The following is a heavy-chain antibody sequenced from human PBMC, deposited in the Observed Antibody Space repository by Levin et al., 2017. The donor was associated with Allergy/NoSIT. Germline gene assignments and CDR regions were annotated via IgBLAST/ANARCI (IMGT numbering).Heavy chain of an antibody. Sequence: SQTLSLTCTVSGGSISSYYWSWIRQPPGKGLEWIGYIYYSGSTNYNPSLKSRVTISVDTSKNQFSLKLSSVTAADTAVYYCARRYQINWFDPWGQGTLVTVSS. V-gene: IGHV4-59*08. CDR1: GGSISSYY. CDR2: IYYSGST. D-gene: IGHD2-2*01. J-gene: IGHJ5*02. CDR3: ARRYQINWFDP.